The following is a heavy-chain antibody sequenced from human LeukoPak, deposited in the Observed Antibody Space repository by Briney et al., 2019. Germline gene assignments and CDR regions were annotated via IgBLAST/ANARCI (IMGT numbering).Heavy chain of an antibody. CDR1: GYTLTELS. D-gene: IGHD5-18*01. J-gene: IGHJ4*02. CDR3: ATMTYSYGLDY. CDR2: FDPEDGET. Sequence: GASVTVSCTVSGYTLTELSMHWVRQAPGKGLEWMGGFDPEDGETIYAQKFQGRVTMTEDTSTDTAHMELSSLRSEDTAVYYCATMTYSYGLDYWGQGTLVTVSS. V-gene: IGHV1-24*01.